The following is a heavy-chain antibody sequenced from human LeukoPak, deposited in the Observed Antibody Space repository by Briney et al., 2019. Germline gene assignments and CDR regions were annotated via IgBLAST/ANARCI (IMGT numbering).Heavy chain of an antibody. J-gene: IGHJ4*02. CDR2: IIPVFGTT. D-gene: IGHD3-22*01. CDR1: GYTFTGYY. CDR3: ARCSPGDSSNFYAVLQY. V-gene: IGHV1-69*06. Sequence: GASVKVSCKASGYTFTGYYMHGVRQAPGQGLEWLGGIIPVFGTTTYAQKFQAKVTMTADNSTNTAYLEISSLTSDDTAVYYCARCSPGDSSNFYAVLQYWGQGTQVTVST.